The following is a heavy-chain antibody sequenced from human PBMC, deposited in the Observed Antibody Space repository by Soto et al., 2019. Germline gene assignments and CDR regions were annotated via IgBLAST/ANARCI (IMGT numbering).Heavy chain of an antibody. J-gene: IGHJ5*02. CDR3: ARGRWGYDFWSGYSWFDP. D-gene: IGHD3-3*01. V-gene: IGHV4-59*01. CDR2: IYYSGST. CDR1: GGSISSYY. Sequence: PSETLSLTCTVSGGSISSYYWSWIRQPPGKGLEWIGYIYYSGSTNYNPSLKSRVTIPVDTSKNQFSLKLSSVTAADTAVYYCARGRWGYDFWSGYSWFDPWGQGTLVTVSS.